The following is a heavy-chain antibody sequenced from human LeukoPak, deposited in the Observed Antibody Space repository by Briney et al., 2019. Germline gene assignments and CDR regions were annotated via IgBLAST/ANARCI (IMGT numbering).Heavy chain of an antibody. CDR2: ISSSSYI. J-gene: IGHJ4*02. D-gene: IGHD3-10*01. V-gene: IGHV3-21*01. CDR3: AREDDDYYGSGSYPDY. Sequence: GGSLRLSCAASAFTFSSYSMNWVRQAPGKGLEWVSSISSSSYIYYADSVKGQFTISRDNAKNSLYLQMNSLRAEDTAVYYCAREDDDYYGSGSYPDYWGQGTLVTVSS. CDR1: AFTFSSYS.